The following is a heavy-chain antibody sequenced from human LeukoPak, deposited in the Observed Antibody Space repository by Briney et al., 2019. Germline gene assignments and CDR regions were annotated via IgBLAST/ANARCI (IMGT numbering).Heavy chain of an antibody. V-gene: IGHV6-1*01. D-gene: IGHD6-19*01. Sequence: SQTLSLTSAISGDSVSSNSAAWNWIRQSPSRSLEWLGRTDYRSNWYNDYTVSVKSRITVNPHTSKNQFSLQLNSVTPEDTAVYYYARAEQWLPSNWFDPWGQGTLVTVSS. CDR3: ARAEQWLPSNWFDP. CDR2: TDYRSNWYN. J-gene: IGHJ5*02. CDR1: GDSVSSNSAA.